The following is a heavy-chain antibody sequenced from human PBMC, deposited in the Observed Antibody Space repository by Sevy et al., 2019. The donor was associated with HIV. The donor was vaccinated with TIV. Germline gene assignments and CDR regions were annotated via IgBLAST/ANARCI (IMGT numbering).Heavy chain of an antibody. CDR2: VYYNGHT. CDR3: ASEAGGYEYDYGMDV. D-gene: IGHD5-12*01. V-gene: IGHV4-39*01. J-gene: IGHJ6*02. CDR1: GDTIVSSGHY. Sequence: SETLSLTCTISGDTIVSSGHYWGWIRQTPGKGLEWIGGVYYNGHTYYNPSIKSRLTIPIDTSKNQFSQNLNSVTAADTGIYFCASEAGGYEYDYGMDVWGQGTTVTVSS.